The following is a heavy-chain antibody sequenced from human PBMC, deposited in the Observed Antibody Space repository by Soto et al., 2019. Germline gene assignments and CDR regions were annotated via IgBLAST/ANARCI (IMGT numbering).Heavy chain of an antibody. J-gene: IGHJ5*02. Sequence: QVQLQESGPGLVKPSQTLSLTCTVSGGSISSGDYYWSWIRQHPVKGLEWIGYIHHGGSTYSSPSLKSRVTISIATSKSQFALKLTSVTAADTSVYYCARDLTGNGWSNWFDPWGQGTLVTVSS. V-gene: IGHV4-31*03. D-gene: IGHD6-19*01. CDR2: IHHGGST. CDR3: ARDLTGNGWSNWFDP. CDR1: GGSISSGDYY.